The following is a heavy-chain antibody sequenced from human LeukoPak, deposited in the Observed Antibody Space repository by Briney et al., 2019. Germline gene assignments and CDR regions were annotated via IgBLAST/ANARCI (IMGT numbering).Heavy chain of an antibody. CDR1: GGTFSSYA. CDR2: IIPILGIT. V-gene: IGHV1-69*04. J-gene: IGHJ3*02. Sequence: ASVKVSCKASGGTFSSYAISWVRQAPGQGLEWMGRIIPILGITNYAQKFQGRVTITADKSTSTAYMELSSLRSEDTAVYYCARGVTSHYYDSSGRIDDAFDIWGQGTMVTVSS. D-gene: IGHD3-22*01. CDR3: ARGVTSHYYDSSGRIDDAFDI.